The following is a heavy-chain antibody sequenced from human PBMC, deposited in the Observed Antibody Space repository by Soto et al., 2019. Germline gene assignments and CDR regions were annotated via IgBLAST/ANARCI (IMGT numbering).Heavy chain of an antibody. CDR1: GGSISSGGYY. CDR2: IYHSGNT. V-gene: IGHV4-30-2*01. J-gene: IGHJ5*02. CDR3: ARVPSP. Sequence: PSETLSLTCTVSGGSISSGGYYWSWIRQPPGKGLEWIGYIYHSGNTYYNPSLKSRVSISVDRSKNQFSLKLSSVTAADTAVYYCARVPSPWGQGTLVTVSS.